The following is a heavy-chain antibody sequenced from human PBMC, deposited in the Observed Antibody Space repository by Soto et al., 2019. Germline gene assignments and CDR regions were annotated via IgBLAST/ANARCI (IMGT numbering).Heavy chain of an antibody. CDR3: AREFSSGWYRYGMDV. Sequence: QVQLVESGGGVVQPGRSLRLSCAASGFTFSSYGMHWVRQAPGKGLEWVAVIWYDGSNKYYADSVKGRFTISRDNSKNTLYLQMNSLRAEDTAEYYCAREFSSGWYRYGMDVWGQGTTVTVSS. CDR1: GFTFSSYG. D-gene: IGHD6-19*01. CDR2: IWYDGSNK. J-gene: IGHJ6*02. V-gene: IGHV3-33*01.